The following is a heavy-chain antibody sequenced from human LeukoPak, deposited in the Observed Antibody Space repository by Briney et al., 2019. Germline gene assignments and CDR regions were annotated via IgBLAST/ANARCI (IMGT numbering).Heavy chain of an antibody. V-gene: IGHV3-23*01. CDR2: INNAGVNT. CDR1: GFTFRDYG. D-gene: IGHD6-13*01. Sequence: YPGGSLRLSCAASGFTFRDYGMSWVRQAPGKGLEWVSSINNAGVNTHYADSVKGRFTISRDNSKNTLYLQINSLRAEDTALYYCARDEAPRGIAAAGDLGYWGQGTLVTVSS. CDR3: ARDEAPRGIAAAGDLGY. J-gene: IGHJ4*02.